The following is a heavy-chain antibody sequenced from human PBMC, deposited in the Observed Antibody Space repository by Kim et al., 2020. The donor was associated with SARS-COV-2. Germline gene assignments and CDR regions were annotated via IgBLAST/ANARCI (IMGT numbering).Heavy chain of an antibody. Sequence: KYAQTFQERVIITRDLSTSTAYMELSSLRSEDTALYYCAAGTGYYSPDYWGQGTLVTVSS. V-gene: IGHV1-58*01. J-gene: IGHJ4*02. CDR3: AAGTGYYSPDY. D-gene: IGHD3-22*01.